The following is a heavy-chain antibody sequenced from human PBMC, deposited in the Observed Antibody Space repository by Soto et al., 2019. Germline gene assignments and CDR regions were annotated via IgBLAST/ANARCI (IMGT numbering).Heavy chain of an antibody. J-gene: IGHJ5*02. CDR3: AGTFFCKLRSGSGYYFSHNWFDP. D-gene: IGHD3-22*01. Sequence: QVQLVQSGAEVKKPGASVKVSCKVSGYTLTELSMHWVRQAPGKGLEWMGGFDPEDGETIYAQKFQGRVTMTEDTSTDTVYMELSSLRSEDTAVYYCAGTFFCKLRSGSGYYFSHNWFDPWGQGTLVTVSS. CDR1: GYTLTELS. V-gene: IGHV1-24*01. CDR2: FDPEDGET.